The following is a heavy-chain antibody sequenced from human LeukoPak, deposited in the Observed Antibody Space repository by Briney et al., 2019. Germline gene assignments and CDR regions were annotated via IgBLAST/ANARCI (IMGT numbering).Heavy chain of an antibody. CDR2: MYYSGST. CDR1: GGSIRSSSYY. D-gene: IGHD3-22*01. Sequence: SEPLSLTCTGSGGSIRSSSYYWAWIRQAPGKGLEWIGSMYYSGSTYYNPSLKSRVIISVDTSKSQFSLNLTSVTAADTAMYFCAADSSGYWTFDYWSQGTLVTVSS. J-gene: IGHJ4*02. V-gene: IGHV4-39*01. CDR3: AADSSGYWTFDY.